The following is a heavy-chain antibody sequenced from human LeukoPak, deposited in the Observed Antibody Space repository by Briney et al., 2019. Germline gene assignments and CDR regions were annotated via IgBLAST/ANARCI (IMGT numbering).Heavy chain of an antibody. V-gene: IGHV3-48*04. CDR1: GFTLTHYN. CDR3: ARQGTSHFDY. J-gene: IGHJ4*02. CDR2: VSSSGAAI. Sequence: PGGSLRLSCAASGFTLTHYNMNWVRQAPGKGLEWVSYVSSSGAAIYYADSVKGRFTISRDNAKNSLYLQMNSLRAEDTAVYYCARQGTSHFDYWGQGTLVTVSS.